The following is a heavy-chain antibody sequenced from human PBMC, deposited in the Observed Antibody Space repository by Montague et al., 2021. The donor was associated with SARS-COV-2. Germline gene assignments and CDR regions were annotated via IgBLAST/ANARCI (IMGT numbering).Heavy chain of an antibody. CDR3: ARVDCDGDCYTFDP. CDR2: T. Sequence: TYYNPSLKSRLSISVDTTKNQFSLRLKSVTAADTAVYHCARVDCDGDCYTFDPWGQGTLVSVAS. J-gene: IGHJ5*02. D-gene: IGHD2-21*02. V-gene: IGHV4-39*01.